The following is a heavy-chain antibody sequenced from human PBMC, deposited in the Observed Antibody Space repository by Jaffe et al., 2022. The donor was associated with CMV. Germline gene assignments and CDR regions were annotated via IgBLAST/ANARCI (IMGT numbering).Heavy chain of an antibody. CDR1: GFTFDDYA. CDR3: AKDSTGEVRGARNWFDP. D-gene: IGHD3-10*01. J-gene: IGHJ5*02. Sequence: EVQLVESGGGLVQPGRSLRLSCAASGFTFDDYAMHWVRQAPGKGLEWVSGISWNSGSIGYADSVKGRFTISRDNAKNSLYLQMNSLRAEDTALYYCAKDSTGEVRGARNWFDPWGQGTLVTVSS. V-gene: IGHV3-9*01. CDR2: ISWNSGSI.